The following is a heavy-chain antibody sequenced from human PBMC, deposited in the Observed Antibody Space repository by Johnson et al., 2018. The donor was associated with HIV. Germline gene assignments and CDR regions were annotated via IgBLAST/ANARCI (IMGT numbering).Heavy chain of an antibody. D-gene: IGHD1-7*01. Sequence: VQLVESGGGVVRPGGSLRLSCAASGFTFSNAWMSWVRQAPGKGLEWVCRIKSKTDGGTTDYAAPVKGRFTISRDDSKNTLYLQINSLRTEDTAVYYCARENYRRRDAFDVWGQGTVVIVSS. J-gene: IGHJ3*01. CDR3: ARENYRRRDAFDV. CDR1: GFTFSNAW. CDR2: IKSKTDGGTT. V-gene: IGHV3-15*01.